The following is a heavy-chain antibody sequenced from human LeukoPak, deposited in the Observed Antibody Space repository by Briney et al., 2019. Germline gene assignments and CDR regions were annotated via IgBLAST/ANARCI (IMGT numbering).Heavy chain of an antibody. CDR2: INHSGST. D-gene: IGHD3-22*01. Sequence: SETLSLTCAVYGGSFSGYYWSWIRQPPGKGLEWIGEINHSGSTNYNPSLKSRVTISVDTSKNQFSLKLSSVTAADTAVYYCARDSDDSSGYLLYYFDYWGQGTLVTVSS. CDR1: GGSFSGYY. V-gene: IGHV4-34*01. J-gene: IGHJ4*02. CDR3: ARDSDDSSGYLLYYFDY.